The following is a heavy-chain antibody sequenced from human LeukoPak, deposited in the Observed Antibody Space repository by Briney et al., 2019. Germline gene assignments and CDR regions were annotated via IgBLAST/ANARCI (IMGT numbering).Heavy chain of an antibody. CDR3: ANDPYCTNDVCYDY. V-gene: IGHV3-30*02. CDR1: GFTFSSYG. D-gene: IGHD2-8*01. J-gene: IGHJ4*02. CDR2: IRYDGSNA. Sequence: PGGSLRLSCAASGFTFSSYGMHWVRQAPGKGLEWVTFIRYDGSNAYYADSVKGRFTISRDNSKNTLYLQMNSLRAADTAVYYCANDPYCTNDVCYDYWGQGTLVTVSS.